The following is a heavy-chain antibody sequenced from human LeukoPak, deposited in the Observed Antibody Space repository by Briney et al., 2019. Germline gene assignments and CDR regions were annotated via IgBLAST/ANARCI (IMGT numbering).Heavy chain of an antibody. V-gene: IGHV3-21*01. J-gene: IGHJ4*02. CDR3: ARGGYTYGSRADY. CDR1: GFTFSSYS. CDR2: ISTSSSYI. Sequence: GGSLRLSCAASGFTFSSYSMTCVRQAPGKGLEWVSSISTSSSYIYYADSLKGRFTISRDNAKNSLFLQMNSLRAEDTAVYYCARGGYTYGSRADYWGQGTRVTVSS. D-gene: IGHD5-18*01.